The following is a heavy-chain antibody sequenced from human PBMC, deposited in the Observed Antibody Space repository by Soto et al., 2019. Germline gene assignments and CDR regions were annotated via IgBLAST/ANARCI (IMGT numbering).Heavy chain of an antibody. CDR2: IVPMFDIA. CDR1: GGTFSTST. D-gene: IGHD5-12*01. V-gene: IGHV1-69*08. Sequence: QVQLVQSGTEVKKPGSSVKVSCKASGGTFSTSTFTWVRQAPGQGLEWMGRIVPMFDIALYAQKFQGRISITAERSTSTVYMKLSSLKLEETDIFYCVRDAPIRSTFSGYASIDSWGQGTLLIVSS. CDR3: VRDAPIRSTFSGYASIDS. J-gene: IGHJ4*02.